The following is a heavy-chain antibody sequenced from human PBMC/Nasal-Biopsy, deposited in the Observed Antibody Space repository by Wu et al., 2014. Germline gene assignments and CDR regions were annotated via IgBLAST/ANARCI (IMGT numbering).Heavy chain of an antibody. CDR1: SDSVSSGYFY. CDR2: IHTSGVT. CDR3: AKSLYGVGYGMDV. Sequence: TLSLTCSFSSDSVSSGYFYWNWIRQPAGKGLEWIGRIHTSGVTKYNPSFESRVTMSIDTSNNKFSLRLISATAADSAIYYCAKSLYGVGYGMDVWGQGAAVTVSS. J-gene: IGHJ6*01. D-gene: IGHD2/OR15-2a*01. V-gene: IGHV4-61*02.